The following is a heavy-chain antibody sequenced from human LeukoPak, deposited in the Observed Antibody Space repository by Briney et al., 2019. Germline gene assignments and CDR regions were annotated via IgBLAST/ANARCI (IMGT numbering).Heavy chain of an antibody. CDR3: ARRIGGSGSGFDY. V-gene: IGHV4-39*01. J-gene: IGHJ4*02. CDR2: IYYSGST. D-gene: IGHD3-10*01. CDR1: GGSISGSSYY. Sequence: PSETLSLTCTVSGGSISGSSYYWGWIRQPPGKGLEWIGSIYYSGSTYYNPSLKSRVTKSVDTSKNQFSLKLSSVTAADTAVYYCARRIGGSGSGFDYWGQGTLVTVSS.